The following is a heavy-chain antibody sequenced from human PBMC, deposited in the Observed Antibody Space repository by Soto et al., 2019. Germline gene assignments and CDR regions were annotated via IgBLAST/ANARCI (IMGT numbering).Heavy chain of an antibody. J-gene: IGHJ4*02. V-gene: IGHV3-23*01. CDR1: GFSFSIYA. CDR2: ISGGGGST. CDR3: AKDLPSYDSSAQFDS. Sequence: EVQLLESGGRLVQPGGSLRLSCAASGFSFSIYAMNWVRQAPGKGLEWVSGISGGGGSTYYADSVKGRFTISRDNSKNTLYLQMNSLRVEDTAVYYCAKDLPSYDSSAQFDSWGQGTLVTVSS. D-gene: IGHD3-22*01.